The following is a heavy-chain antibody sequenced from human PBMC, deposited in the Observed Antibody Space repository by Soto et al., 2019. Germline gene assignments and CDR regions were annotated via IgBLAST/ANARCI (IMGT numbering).Heavy chain of an antibody. D-gene: IGHD6-19*01. Sequence: QVQLQESGPGLVKPSGTLSLTCAVSGGSISSSNWWSWVRQPPGKGLEWIGEIYHSGSTNYNPSLKSRVTITLDKSKNQFSLKLSSVTVADTAVYYCARVAVAGTRVDYWGQGTLVTVSS. V-gene: IGHV4-4*02. J-gene: IGHJ4*02. CDR2: IYHSGST. CDR1: GGSISSSNW. CDR3: ARVAVAGTRVDY.